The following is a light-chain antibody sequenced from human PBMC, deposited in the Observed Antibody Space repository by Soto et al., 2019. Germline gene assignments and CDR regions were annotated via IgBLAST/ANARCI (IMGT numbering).Light chain of an antibody. J-gene: IGLJ1*01. Sequence: QSVLTQPRSVSGSPGQSVTISCTGTSSDVGGYNYVSWYLQHPGKAPKVMIYDVSKRPSGVPDRFSGSKSGNTASLTISGLHSEDEADYYCCSFAGNYIYVFATGTKVTVL. CDR1: SSDVGGYNY. CDR2: DVS. CDR3: CSFAGNYIYV. V-gene: IGLV2-11*01.